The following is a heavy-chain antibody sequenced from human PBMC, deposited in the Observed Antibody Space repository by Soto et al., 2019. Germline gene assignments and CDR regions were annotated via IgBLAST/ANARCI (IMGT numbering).Heavy chain of an antibody. D-gene: IGHD4-4*01. J-gene: IGHJ4*02. CDR2: IYYTGST. CDR1: GGSISGYY. Sequence: SETLSLTCTVSGGSISGYYWTWIRQPPGEGLEWIGYIYYTGSTNYNPSLKSRVTISADTSKNQFSLKVNSVTAADTSVYYCARGGAYNNYFIDFDSWGQGTLVTVSS. CDR3: ARGGAYNNYFIDFDS. V-gene: IGHV4-59*01.